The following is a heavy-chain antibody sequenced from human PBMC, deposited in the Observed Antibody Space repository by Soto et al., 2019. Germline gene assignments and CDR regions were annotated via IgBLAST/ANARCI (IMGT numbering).Heavy chain of an antibody. J-gene: IGHJ3*01. CDR1: GFIFNNYV. CDR2: VKGNGGST. D-gene: IGHD1-26*01. V-gene: IGHV3-23*01. Sequence: GGSLTLSCAASGFIFNNYVMTWVRPAPGKGLEWVSGVKGNGGSTLYADSVKGRFTISRDDSKNALDLQMNSLRADVTAVYHCTRGLGSLDPFDAWGPGTRVTVSS. CDR3: TRGLGSLDPFDA.